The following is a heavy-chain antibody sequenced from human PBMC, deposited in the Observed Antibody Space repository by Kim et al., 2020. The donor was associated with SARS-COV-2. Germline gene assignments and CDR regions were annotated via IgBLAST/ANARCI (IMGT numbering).Heavy chain of an antibody. Sequence: SNGGSTYYADSVKGRFTISRDNSKNTLYLQMSSLRAEDTAVYYCVHRHDYWGQGTLVTVSS. V-gene: IGHV3-64D*09. CDR2: SNGGST. CDR3: VHRHDY. J-gene: IGHJ4*02.